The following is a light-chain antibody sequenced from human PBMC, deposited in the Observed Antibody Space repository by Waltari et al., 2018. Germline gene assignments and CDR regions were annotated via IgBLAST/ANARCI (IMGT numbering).Light chain of an antibody. CDR1: QSVSSNY. CDR2: GAS. Sequence: EIVLTQSPGTLSLSPGERATLPCRASQSVSSNYLAWYQQKPGQAPRLLIYGASSRATGIPDRFSGSGSGTDFTLTISRLEPEDFAVYYRQQYGSSPPTFGQGTKVEIK. V-gene: IGKV3-20*01. CDR3: QQYGSSPPT. J-gene: IGKJ1*01.